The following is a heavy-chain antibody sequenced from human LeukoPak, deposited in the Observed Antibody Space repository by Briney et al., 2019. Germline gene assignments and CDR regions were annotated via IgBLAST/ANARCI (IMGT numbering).Heavy chain of an antibody. D-gene: IGHD3-10*01. CDR3: ARSRYPGELYY. J-gene: IGHJ4*02. CDR1: GYTFTGYY. Sequence: EASVKVSCKASGYTFTGYYMHWGRQAPGQGLEWMGWINPNSGGTNYAQKFQGRVTMTRDTSIRTAYMELSRLRSDDTAVYYCARSRYPGELYYWGQGTLVTVSA. V-gene: IGHV1-2*02. CDR2: INPNSGGT.